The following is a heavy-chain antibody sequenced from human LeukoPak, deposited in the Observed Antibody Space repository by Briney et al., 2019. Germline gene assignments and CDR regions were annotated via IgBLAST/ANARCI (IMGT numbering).Heavy chain of an antibody. Sequence: SETLSLTCTVSGGSISTYYWSWIRQPPGKGLEWIGNIYFTGSTNYNPSAKSRVAISVDTSKNQFSLKLTSVTAADTAVYYCALRRRAAVFDSWGQGTLVTVSS. CDR2: IYFTGST. D-gene: IGHD6-13*01. CDR1: GGSISTYY. V-gene: IGHV4-59*01. CDR3: ALRRRAAVFDS. J-gene: IGHJ4*02.